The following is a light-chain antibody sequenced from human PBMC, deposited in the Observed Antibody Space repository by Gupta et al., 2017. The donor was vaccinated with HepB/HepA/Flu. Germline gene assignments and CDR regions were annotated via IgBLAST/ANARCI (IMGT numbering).Light chain of an antibody. CDR3: KQALQTPRT. CDR1: QSLLHSNGYNY. CDR2: LGS. V-gene: IGKV2-28*01. J-gene: IGKJ2*01. Sequence: DIVMTQSPLSLPVTPGDPASISCRSSQSLLHSNGYNYLDWYLQKPGQSPQLLIYLGSNRASGVPDRFSGSGSGTDFTLIISRVDADDVGVYYCKQALQTPRTFGQGTKVEIK.